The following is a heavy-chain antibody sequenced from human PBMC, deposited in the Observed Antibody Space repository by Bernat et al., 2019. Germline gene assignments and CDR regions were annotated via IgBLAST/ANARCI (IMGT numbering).Heavy chain of an antibody. CDR3: ARDSGTGGVVDY. D-gene: IGHD2-8*02. V-gene: IGHV3-33*01. CDR2: IWYDGSNK. Sequence: QVQLVESGGGVVQPGRSLRLSCAASGFTFSSYGMHWVRQAPGKGLAWVAVIWYDGSNKYYADSVKGRFTISRDNSKNTLYLQMNSLRAEDTAVYYCARDSGTGGVVDYWGQGTLVTVSS. J-gene: IGHJ4*02. CDR1: GFTFSSYG.